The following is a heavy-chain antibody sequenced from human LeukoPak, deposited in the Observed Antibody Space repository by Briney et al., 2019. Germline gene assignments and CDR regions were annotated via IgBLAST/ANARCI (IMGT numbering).Heavy chain of an antibody. CDR2: IYYSGST. CDR1: GGSISSSSYY. J-gene: IGHJ6*03. Sequence: PSETLSLTCTVSGGSISSSSYYWGWIRQPPGKGLEWIGSIYYSGSTYYNPSLKSRVTISVDTSKNQFSLKLSSVTAADTAVYYCARDGSGVVTQKPKPNYYYYYMDVWGKGTTVTVSS. V-gene: IGHV4-39*07. CDR3: ARDGSGVVTQKPKPNYYYYYMDV. D-gene: IGHD3-3*01.